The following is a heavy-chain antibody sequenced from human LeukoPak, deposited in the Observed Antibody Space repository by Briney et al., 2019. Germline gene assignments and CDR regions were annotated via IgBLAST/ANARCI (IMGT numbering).Heavy chain of an antibody. CDR3: VKGGGNVRRYFEY. CDR1: GFTFSNYA. D-gene: IGHD4-23*01. V-gene: IGHV3-23*01. CDR2: ISGSGIST. J-gene: IGHJ4*02. Sequence: GGSLRLSCAASGFTFSNYAMSWVRQAPGKGLEWVLAISGSGISTYYADSVKGRFTISRDSSKNTLYLQMNSLRAEDTAVYYCVKGGGNVRRYFEYWGQGTLVTVSS.